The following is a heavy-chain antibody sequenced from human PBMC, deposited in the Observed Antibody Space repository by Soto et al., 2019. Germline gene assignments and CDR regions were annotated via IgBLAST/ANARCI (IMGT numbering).Heavy chain of an antibody. CDR2: ISYDGSNK. D-gene: IGHD5-18*01. CDR3: AKELGGDTARVSDHYGMDV. CDR1: GFTFSSYG. V-gene: IGHV3-30*18. J-gene: IGHJ6*02. Sequence: QVQLVESGGGVVQPGRSLRLSCAASGFTFSSYGMHWVRQAPGKGLEWVAVISYDGSNKYYADSVKGRFTISRDNSKNTLYLQMNSLRAEDTAVYYCAKELGGDTARVSDHYGMDVWGQGTTVTVSS.